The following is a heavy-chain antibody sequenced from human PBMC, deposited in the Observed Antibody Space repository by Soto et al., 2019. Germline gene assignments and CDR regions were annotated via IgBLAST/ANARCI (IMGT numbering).Heavy chain of an antibody. CDR2: INHSGRT. D-gene: IGHD2-21*02. CDR1: VGSFSGYY. Sequence: PSETPSLTCAVYVGSFSGYYWSWIRQPPGKVLEWIGEINHSGRTNYNPSLKSRVTISVDASKNQFSLKLTPMTAADTAVYFCSRGLGVMTPWGQGTLLTVSP. CDR3: SRGLGVMTP. V-gene: IGHV4-34*01. J-gene: IGHJ1*01.